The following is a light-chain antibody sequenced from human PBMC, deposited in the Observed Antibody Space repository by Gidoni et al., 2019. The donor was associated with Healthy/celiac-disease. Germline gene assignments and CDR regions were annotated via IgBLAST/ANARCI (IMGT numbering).Light chain of an antibody. J-gene: IGKJ5*01. CDR3: QQSSNWS. CDR2: DAS. Sequence: IVLTQSPAPLSLSPGERATRSCRASQSVSNYLPWYQQKPGQAPRLLIYDASSGSGTDFTLTISSLEHEDFEVYYYQQSSNWSFGQGTRLEIK. CDR1: QSVSNY. V-gene: IGKV3-11*01.